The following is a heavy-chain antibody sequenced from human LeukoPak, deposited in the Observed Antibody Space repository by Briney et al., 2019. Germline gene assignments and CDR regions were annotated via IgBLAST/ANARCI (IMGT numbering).Heavy chain of an antibody. Sequence: ASVKVSCKASGYTFTGYYMHCVRQALGQGLEWMGRINPNSGGTNYAQKFQGRVTMTRDTSISTAYMELSRLRSDDTAVYYCASSQYYYGSGSYYTPDYWGQGTLVTVSS. V-gene: IGHV1-2*06. CDR3: ASSQYYYGSGSYYTPDY. CDR2: INPNSGGT. D-gene: IGHD3-10*01. J-gene: IGHJ4*02. CDR1: GYTFTGYY.